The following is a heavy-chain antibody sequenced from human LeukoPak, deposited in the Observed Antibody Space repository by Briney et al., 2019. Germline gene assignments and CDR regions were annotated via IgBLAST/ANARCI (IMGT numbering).Heavy chain of an antibody. D-gene: IGHD3-10*01. CDR1: GFTFSNHP. Sequence: GGSLRLSCAASGFTFSNHPMSWVRQAPGKGLQWVSGISAGGGSTYYADSVKGRFTISRDNSKNTLYLQMNSLRAEDTAVYYCAKDGVLLWFGEGGQGTLVTVSS. CDR3: AKDGVLLWFGE. J-gene: IGHJ4*02. CDR2: ISAGGGST. V-gene: IGHV3-23*01.